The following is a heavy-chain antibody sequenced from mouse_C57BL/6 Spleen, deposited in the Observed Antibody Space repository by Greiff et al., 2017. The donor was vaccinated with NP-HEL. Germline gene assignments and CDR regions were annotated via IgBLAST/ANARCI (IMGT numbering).Heavy chain of an antibody. CDR3: ARSHYYGSSYPYYFDY. V-gene: IGHV14-3*01. D-gene: IGHD1-1*01. Sequence: VQLQQSVAELVRPGASVKLSCTASGFNIKNTYMHWVKQRPEQGLEWIGRIDPANGNTKYAPKFQGKATITADTSSNTAYLQLSSLTSEDAAIYYGARSHYYGSSYPYYFDYWGQGTTLTVSS. J-gene: IGHJ2*01. CDR2: IDPANGNT. CDR1: GFNIKNTY.